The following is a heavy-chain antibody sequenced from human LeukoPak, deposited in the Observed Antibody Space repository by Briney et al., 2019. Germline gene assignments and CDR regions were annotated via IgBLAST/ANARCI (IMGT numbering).Heavy chain of an antibody. D-gene: IGHD4-17*01. V-gene: IGHV1-8*01. J-gene: IGHJ4*02. CDR3: ARAHYVDPLGY. CDR2: TNPNSGNT. CDR1: GYTFTIYD. Sequence: ASVKVSCKPSGYTFTIYDINWVRHATGRGLEWMGWTNPNSGNTGYAQKVQGRVTMARNISISTAYMELSSVRSEDTAVYYGARAHYVDPLGYWGQGTLVTVSS.